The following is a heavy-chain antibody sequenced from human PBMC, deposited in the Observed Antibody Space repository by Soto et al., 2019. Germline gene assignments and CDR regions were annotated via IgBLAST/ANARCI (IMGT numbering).Heavy chain of an antibody. CDR1: GFTFSSYG. CDR3: AREGGYSSSWFDY. D-gene: IGHD6-13*01. Sequence: PGGSLRLSCAAYGFTFSSYGMHWVRQAPGKGLEWVAVIWYDGSNKYYADSVKGRFTISRDNSKNTLYLQMNSLRAEDTAVYYCAREGGYSSSWFDYWGQGTLVTVSS. V-gene: IGHV3-33*01. CDR2: IWYDGSNK. J-gene: IGHJ4*02.